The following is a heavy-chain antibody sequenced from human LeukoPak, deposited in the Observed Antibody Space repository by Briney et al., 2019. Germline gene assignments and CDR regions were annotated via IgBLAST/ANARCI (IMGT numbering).Heavy chain of an antibody. V-gene: IGHV1-18*03. CDR3: ARGPRFSGGAYYYYMDV. D-gene: IGHD2-15*01. CDR2: ISAYNGNT. Sequence: ASVKVSCKASGYTFTSYGISWVRQAPGQGLEWMGWISAYNGNTNYAQKLQGRVTMTTDTSTSTAYMELSSLRSEDMAVYYCARGPRFSGGAYYYYMDVWGKGTTVTVSS. J-gene: IGHJ6*03. CDR1: GYTFTSYG.